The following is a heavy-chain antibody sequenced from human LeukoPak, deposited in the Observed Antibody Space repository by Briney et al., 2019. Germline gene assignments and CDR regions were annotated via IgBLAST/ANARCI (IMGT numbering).Heavy chain of an antibody. D-gene: IGHD3-22*01. CDR2: ITSRGEST. CDR3: ARDRPNYYGSDGHYYRRDGDY. Sequence: GGSLRLSCAASGFTFSIYAMSWVRQAPGKGLQWVSSITSRGESTWYVDSVKGRFTITRDNSENTLYLQMHSLRAEDTAVYHCARDRPNYYGSDGHYYRRDGDYWGRGTLVSVSS. J-gene: IGHJ4*02. V-gene: IGHV3-23*01. CDR1: GFTFSIYA.